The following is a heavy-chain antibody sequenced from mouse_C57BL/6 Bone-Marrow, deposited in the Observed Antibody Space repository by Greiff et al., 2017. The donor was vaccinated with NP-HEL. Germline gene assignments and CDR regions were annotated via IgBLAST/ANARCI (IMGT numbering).Heavy chain of an antibody. V-gene: IGHV5-6*01. CDR1: GFTFSSYG. Sequence: EVMLVESGGDLVKPGGSLKLSCAASGFTFSSYGMSWVRQTPDKRLEWVATISSGGSYTYYPDSVKGRFTISRDNAKNTLYLQMSSLKSEDTAMYYCASLTGRFDYWGQGTTLTVSS. D-gene: IGHD4-1*01. J-gene: IGHJ2*01. CDR3: ASLTGRFDY. CDR2: ISSGGSYT.